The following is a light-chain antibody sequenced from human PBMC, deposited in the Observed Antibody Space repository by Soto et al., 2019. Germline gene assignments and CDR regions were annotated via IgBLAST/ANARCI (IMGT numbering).Light chain of an antibody. J-gene: IGLJ7*01. Sequence: QSVLTQPASVSGSPGQSITISCTGTSSDVGGYNSVSWYQQHPGEAPKLMIYDVSYRPSGISTRFSGSKSGNTASLTISGLQAEDEADYFCSSYSTIRARVFGGGTQLTVL. V-gene: IGLV2-14*01. CDR3: SSYSTIRARV. CDR2: DVS. CDR1: SSDVGGYNS.